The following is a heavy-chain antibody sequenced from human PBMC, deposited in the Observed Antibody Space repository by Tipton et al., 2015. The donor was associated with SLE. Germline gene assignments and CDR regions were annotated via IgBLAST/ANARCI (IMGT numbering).Heavy chain of an antibody. D-gene: IGHD2-15*01. CDR1: AFNFSSHW. J-gene: IGHJ2*01. CDR2: IKQDGSVQ. Sequence: SLRLSCAVSAFNFSSHWMTWVRQAPGKGLEWVANIKQDGSVQYYVDSVKGRFIISRDNAKNSLYLQMNGLRAEDTAVYFCARRGWFFDLWGRGALVTVSS. V-gene: IGHV3-7*01. CDR3: ARRGWFFDL.